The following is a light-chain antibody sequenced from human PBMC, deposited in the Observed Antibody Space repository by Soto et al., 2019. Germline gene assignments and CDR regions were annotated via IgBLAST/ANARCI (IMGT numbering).Light chain of an antibody. CDR3: SSYTSSSTLV. CDR1: SSDVGGYNY. Sequence: QSALTQPASVSGSPGQSITISCTGTSSDVGGYNYVSWYQQHPGKAPKLMIYEVSNRPSGASNRFSGSKSGNTASLTISGRQAEDEADYYCSSYTSSSTLVFGGGPKLTVL. V-gene: IGLV2-14*01. CDR2: EVS. J-gene: IGLJ3*02.